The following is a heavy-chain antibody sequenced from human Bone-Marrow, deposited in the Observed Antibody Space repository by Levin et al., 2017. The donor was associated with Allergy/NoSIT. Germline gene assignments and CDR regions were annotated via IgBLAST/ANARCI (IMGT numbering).Heavy chain of an antibody. Sequence: GGSLRLSCVASGFMFNVYGMHWVRQAPGKGQEWVAVIWDDGTNENYADSVKARFTISRDNSMNRRLLQMNSLRAEDTAVYCCVRMRGEDDAYEIRGQGTLVTVSS. D-gene: IGHD3-22*01. V-gene: IGHV3-33*03. J-gene: IGHJ4*03. CDR3: VRMRGEDDAYEI. CDR2: IWDDGTNE. CDR1: GFMFNVYG.